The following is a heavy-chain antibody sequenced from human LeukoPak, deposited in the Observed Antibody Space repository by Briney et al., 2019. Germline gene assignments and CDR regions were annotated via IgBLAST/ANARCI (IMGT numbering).Heavy chain of an antibody. D-gene: IGHD3-22*01. CDR2: IRSKANSYAT. V-gene: IGHV3-73*01. CDR1: GFTFSGSA. J-gene: IGHJ4*02. Sequence: VGSLRLSCAASGFTFSGSAMHWVRQASGKGLERVGRIRSKANSYATAYAASVKGRFTISRDDSKNTAYLQMNSLKTEDTAVYYCTRAALGYYYDSSGYYYYFDYWGQGTLVTVSS. CDR3: TRAALGYYYDSSGYYYYFDY.